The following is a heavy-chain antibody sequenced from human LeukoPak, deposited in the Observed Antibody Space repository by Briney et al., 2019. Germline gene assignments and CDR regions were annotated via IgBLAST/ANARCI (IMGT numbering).Heavy chain of an antibody. CDR3: ARGSGWFYY. Sequence: SETLSLTWTVSGGSMSGYYWSWIRQPPGKGLEWIGYIYSSGTTNYNPSLKSRITISVDTSKNQLSLKVSSVTAADTAVYYCARGSGWFYYWGQGTLVTVSS. J-gene: IGHJ4*02. D-gene: IGHD6-19*01. CDR1: GGSMSGYY. V-gene: IGHV4-59*01. CDR2: IYSSGTT.